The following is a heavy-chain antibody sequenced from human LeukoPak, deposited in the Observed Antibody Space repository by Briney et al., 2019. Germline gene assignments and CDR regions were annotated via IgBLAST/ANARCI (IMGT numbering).Heavy chain of an antibody. D-gene: IGHD6-19*01. CDR3: ARQHSSGWS. CDR2: IRQDGSEK. Sequence: GGSLRLSCAASGFTLSNYWMSWVRQAPGKGLEWVANIRQDGSEKYYVVSVKGRFTISRDNAKNSVYLQMNSLRAEDTAVYYCARQHSSGWSWGQGTLVTVSS. J-gene: IGHJ4*02. CDR1: GFTLSNYW. V-gene: IGHV3-7*01.